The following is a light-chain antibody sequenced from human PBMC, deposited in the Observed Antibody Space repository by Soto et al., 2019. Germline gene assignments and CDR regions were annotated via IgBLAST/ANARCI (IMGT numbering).Light chain of an antibody. CDR1: QSISSW. V-gene: IGKV1-5*01. CDR3: QQYNSYSWT. CDR2: DAS. J-gene: IGKJ1*01. Sequence: DIQMTQSPSTLSASVGDRVNITCRASQSISSWLARYQQKPGKAPKLLTYDASSLGSGVPSRFSGSGSGTEFTLTISSLQPDDCATYYCQQYNSYSWTVGQGTKVDSK.